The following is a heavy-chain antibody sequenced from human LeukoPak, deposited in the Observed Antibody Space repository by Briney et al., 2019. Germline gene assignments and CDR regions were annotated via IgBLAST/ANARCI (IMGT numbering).Heavy chain of an antibody. CDR1: GFSLSTSGVG. CDR3: THSLCNGGTCYSGFDY. J-gene: IGHJ4*02. CDR2: IYWDDDK. V-gene: IGHV2-5*02. D-gene: IGHD2-15*01. Sequence: SGPTLVNPTQTLTLICTFSGFSLSTSGVGVGWIRQPPGKALEWLALIYWDDDKRYSPPLKSRLTITKDTSKNQVVLTMTNMDPVDTATYYCTHSLCNGGTCYSGFDYWGQGTLVTVSS.